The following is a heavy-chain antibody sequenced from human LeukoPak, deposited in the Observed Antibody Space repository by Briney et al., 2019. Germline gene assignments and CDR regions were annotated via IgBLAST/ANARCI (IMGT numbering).Heavy chain of an antibody. CDR1: GFTFSSYE. V-gene: IGHV3-48*03. D-gene: IGHD3-22*01. J-gene: IGHJ4*02. Sequence: PGGSLRLSCAASGFTFSSYEMNWVRRAPGKGLEWVSYISSSGSTIYYADSVKGRFTISRDNAKNSLYLQMNSLRAEDTAVYYCARSSLNYYDSSGYLVEVFDYWGQGTLVTVSS. CDR2: ISSSGSTI. CDR3: ARSSLNYYDSSGYLVEVFDY.